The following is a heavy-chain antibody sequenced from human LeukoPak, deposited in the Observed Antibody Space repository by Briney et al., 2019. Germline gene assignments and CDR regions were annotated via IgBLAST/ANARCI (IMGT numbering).Heavy chain of an antibody. CDR3: ASRYSSGFDY. CDR1: GFTFDDYA. J-gene: IGHJ4*02. V-gene: IGHV3-9*01. Sequence: GRSLRLSCAASGFTFDDYAMHWVRQAPGKGLEWVSGISWNSGSIGYADSVKGRFTISRDNAKNSLYLQINSLRAEDTALYYCASRYSSGFDYWGQGTLVTVSS. CDR2: ISWNSGSI. D-gene: IGHD6-19*01.